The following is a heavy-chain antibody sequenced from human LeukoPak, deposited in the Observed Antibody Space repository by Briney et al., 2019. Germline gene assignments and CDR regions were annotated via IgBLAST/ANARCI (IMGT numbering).Heavy chain of an antibody. CDR2: ITSDGTII. V-gene: IGHV3-74*03. J-gene: IGHJ3*02. Sequence: GGSLSLSCAASGFSFSTTWMHWVRQPPGQGLVWVARITSDGTIISYAESVKGRFTISRDNSKNSLYLQMKSLRAEDTAVYYCARADAFDIWGQGTMVTVSS. CDR1: GFSFSTTW. CDR3: ARADAFDI.